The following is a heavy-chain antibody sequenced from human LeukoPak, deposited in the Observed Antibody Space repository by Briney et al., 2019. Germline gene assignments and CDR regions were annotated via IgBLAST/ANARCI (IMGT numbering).Heavy chain of an antibody. CDR1: GFTFSSYA. Sequence: QPGGSLRLSCAASGFTFSSYAMSWVRQAPGKGLEWVSAISGSGGSTYYADSVKGRFTISRDNSKNTLYLQMNSLRAEDTAVYYCAKDEPYYDILTGYYLDYWGQGTLVTVSS. J-gene: IGHJ4*02. V-gene: IGHV3-23*01. CDR3: AKDEPYYDILTGYYLDY. CDR2: ISGSGGST. D-gene: IGHD3-9*01.